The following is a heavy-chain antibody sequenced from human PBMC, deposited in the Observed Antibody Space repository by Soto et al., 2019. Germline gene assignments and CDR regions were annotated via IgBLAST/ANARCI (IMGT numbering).Heavy chain of an antibody. J-gene: IGHJ4*02. CDR3: ARPDGYNSRPPMGFDY. CDR2: IIPIFGTA. V-gene: IGHV1-69*12. Sequence: QVQLVQSGAEVKKPGSSVKVSCKASGGTFSSYAISWVRQAPGQGLEWTGGIIPIFGTANYAQKFQGRVTITADESTSTAYMELSSLRSEDTAVYYCARPDGYNSRPPMGFDYWGQGTLVTVSS. CDR1: GGTFSSYA. D-gene: IGHD1-1*01.